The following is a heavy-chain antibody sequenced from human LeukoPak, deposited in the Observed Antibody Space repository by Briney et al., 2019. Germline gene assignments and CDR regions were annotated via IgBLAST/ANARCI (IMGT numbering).Heavy chain of an antibody. CDR2: IYPGGSDT. V-gene: IGHV5-51*01. D-gene: IGHD5-24*01. CDR1: GYSFTSYW. Sequence: GESLKISCKASGYSFTSYWIGWVRQMPGKGLEWMGIIYPGGSDTIFSPSFQGQVTISADKSISTAYLQWSSLKASDTAMYYCARHAGGDGYNFYYFDYWGQGTLVTVSS. J-gene: IGHJ4*02. CDR3: ARHAGGDGYNFYYFDY.